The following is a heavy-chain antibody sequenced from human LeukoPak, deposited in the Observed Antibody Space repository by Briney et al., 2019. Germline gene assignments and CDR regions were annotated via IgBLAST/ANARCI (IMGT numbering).Heavy chain of an antibody. J-gene: IGHJ4*02. D-gene: IGHD5-24*01. CDR1: GGSMSPYF. CDR3: ARGGWLKSGDYFDN. V-gene: IGHV4-59*01. Sequence: PSETLSLTCTVSGGSMSPYFWSWLRQPPGRGLEWIGYIYYSGSTTYNPSFKTRVTISVDTSNNQFSLRLTSVTAADTAVYYCARGGWLKSGDYFDNWGQGTLVTVSS. CDR2: IYYSGST.